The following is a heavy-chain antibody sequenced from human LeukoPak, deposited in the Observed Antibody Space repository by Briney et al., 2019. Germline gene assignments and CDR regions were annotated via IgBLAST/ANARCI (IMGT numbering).Heavy chain of an antibody. J-gene: IGHJ6*03. CDR1: GGSISSYY. CDR2: IYTSGST. D-gene: IGHD2-2*01. CDR3: ARGVVPAAASYYYYMDV. V-gene: IGHV4-4*07. Sequence: SETLSPTCTVSGGSISSYYWSWIRQPAGKGLEWIGRIYTSGSTNYNPSLKSRVTMSVDTSKNQFSLKLSSVTAADTAVYYCARGVVPAAASYYYYMDVWGKGTTVTISS.